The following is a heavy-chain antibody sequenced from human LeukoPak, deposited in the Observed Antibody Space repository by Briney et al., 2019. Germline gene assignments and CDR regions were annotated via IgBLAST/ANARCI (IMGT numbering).Heavy chain of an antibody. CDR2: ISGSGGST. CDR1: GFTFSSYA. V-gene: IGHV3-23*01. CDR3: TKALAPYYYFDY. J-gene: IGHJ4*02. D-gene: IGHD6-13*01. Sequence: GGSLRLSCAASGFTFSSYAMSWVRQAPGKGLRWVSAISGSGGSTYYADSVKGRFTISRDNSKNTLYLQMNSLRAEDTAVYYCTKALAPYYYFDYWGQGTLVTVSS.